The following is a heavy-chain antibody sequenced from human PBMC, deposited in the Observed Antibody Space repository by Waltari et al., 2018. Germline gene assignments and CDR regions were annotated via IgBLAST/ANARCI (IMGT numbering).Heavy chain of an antibody. CDR3: ARVGYCSSTSCAVITFDI. Sequence: QVQLVQSGAEVKKPGASVKVSCKASGYTFTSYDINWVRQATGQGLEWMGWMNPNSGNTGYAQKCQGRVTMTRNTSISTAYMELSSLRSEDTAVYYCARVGYCSSTSCAVITFDIWGQGTMVTVSS. CDR1: GYTFTSYD. CDR2: MNPNSGNT. J-gene: IGHJ3*02. V-gene: IGHV1-8*02. D-gene: IGHD2-2*01.